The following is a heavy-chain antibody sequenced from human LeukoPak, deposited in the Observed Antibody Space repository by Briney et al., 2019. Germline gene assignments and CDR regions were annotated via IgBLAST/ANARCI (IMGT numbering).Heavy chain of an antibody. CDR1: GFTFSSYS. Sequence: GGSLRLSCAASGFTFSSYSMNWVRQAPGKGLEWVSYISSSINTIYYADSVKGRFTISRDNAKNSLYLQMNSLRAEDTAVYYCARFRGSYYLDYWGQGTLVTVSS. J-gene: IGHJ4*02. D-gene: IGHD1-26*01. CDR3: ARFRGSYYLDY. V-gene: IGHV3-48*01. CDR2: ISSSINTI.